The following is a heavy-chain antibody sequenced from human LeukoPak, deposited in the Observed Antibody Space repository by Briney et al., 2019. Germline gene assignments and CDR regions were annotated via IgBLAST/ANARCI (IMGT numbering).Heavy chain of an antibody. CDR2: LYYTGTT. Sequence: SETLSRTCSVSGGSISTYYWSWIRQPPGQGLEWIGYLYYTGTTNYNPSLRSRVTISVDTSRNQFSLRLSSVTAADTAVYYCAREDPQTTVPEGMDVWGHGTTVIVSS. CDR1: GGSISTYY. CDR3: AREDPQTTVPEGMDV. V-gene: IGHV4-59*01. J-gene: IGHJ6*02. D-gene: IGHD4-17*01.